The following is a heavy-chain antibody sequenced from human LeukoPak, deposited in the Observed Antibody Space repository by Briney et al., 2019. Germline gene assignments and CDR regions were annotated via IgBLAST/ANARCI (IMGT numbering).Heavy chain of an antibody. Sequence: SETLSLTCTVSGDSISSYYWSWIRQPPGKGLEWIGYINYSGSTNYNPSLKSRVTTSVDTSKNQFSLKLSSVTAADTAVYYCARHRYDSSVYYDRIDYWGQGTLVTLSS. D-gene: IGHD3-22*01. CDR3: ARHRYDSSVYYDRIDY. V-gene: IGHV4-59*08. CDR2: INYSGST. CDR1: GDSISSYY. J-gene: IGHJ4*02.